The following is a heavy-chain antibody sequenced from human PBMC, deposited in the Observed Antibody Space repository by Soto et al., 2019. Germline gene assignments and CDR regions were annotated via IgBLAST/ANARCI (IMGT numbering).Heavy chain of an antibody. CDR3: ARDSSGYKSFDF. CDR1: GFTFSSYG. V-gene: IGHV3-33*01. Sequence: QVQLVESGGGVVQPGRSLRLSCAASGFTFSSYGMHWVRQAPGKGLEWVAVIWYDGSNKYYADSVKGRFTISRDNSKNTLYLQMNSLRAEDTAVYYCARDSSGYKSFDFWGQGTPVTVSS. CDR2: IWYDGSNK. J-gene: IGHJ4*02. D-gene: IGHD6-19*01.